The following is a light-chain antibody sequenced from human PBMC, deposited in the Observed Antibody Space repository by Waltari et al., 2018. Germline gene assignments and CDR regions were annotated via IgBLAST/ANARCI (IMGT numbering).Light chain of an antibody. CDR3: HSRDTISTRV. V-gene: IGLV3-19*01. J-gene: IGLJ3*02. CDR1: LPRRHY. CDR2: GQD. Sequence: SSELTQDPAVSVALGQTVRITCQGDLPRRHYATWYQQRPGQAPRLVLYGQDNRPSGIPDRFSGSTSGDTASLTITGAQAEDEADYYCHSRDTISTRVFGGGTRLTV.